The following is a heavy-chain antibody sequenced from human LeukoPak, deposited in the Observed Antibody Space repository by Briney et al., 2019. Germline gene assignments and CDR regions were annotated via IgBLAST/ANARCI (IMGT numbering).Heavy chain of an antibody. V-gene: IGHV1-2*04. D-gene: IGHD6-19*01. J-gene: IGHJ6*02. Sequence: ASVKVSCKASGYTLTGYYMHWVRQAPGQGLEWMGWINPNSGGTNYAQKFQGWVTMTRDTSISTAYMELSRLRSDDTAVYYCARAPGGSGWFDYYYYGMDVWGQGTTVTVSS. CDR3: ARAPGGSGWFDYYYYGMDV. CDR1: GYTLTGYY. CDR2: INPNSGGT.